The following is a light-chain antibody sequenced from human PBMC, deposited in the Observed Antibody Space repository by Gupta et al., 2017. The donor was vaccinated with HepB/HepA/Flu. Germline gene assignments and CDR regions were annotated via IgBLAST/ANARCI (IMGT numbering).Light chain of an antibody. CDR2: GAS. J-gene: IGKJ4*01. Sequence: GDSVTLSCRASQHVGTNLAWYQQKVGQAPRLLVYGASSRATSIPARFIGSGSETEFSLIINSLQSEDFALYFCQQYDNWPLTFGGGTRVE. CDR1: QHVGTN. CDR3: QQYDNWPLT. V-gene: IGKV3-15*01.